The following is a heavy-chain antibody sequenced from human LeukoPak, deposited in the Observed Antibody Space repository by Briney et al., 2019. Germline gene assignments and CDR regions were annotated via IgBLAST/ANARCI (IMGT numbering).Heavy chain of an antibody. Sequence: PGGSLRLSCAASGFTFSSYWMSWVRQAPGKGLEWVGRIKSKTDGGTTDYAAPVKGRFTISRDDSKNTLYLQMNSLKTEDTAVYYCTTDKAYGAFDIWGQGTMVTVSS. CDR1: GFTFSSYW. CDR3: TTDKAYGAFDI. V-gene: IGHV3-15*01. CDR2: IKSKTDGGTT. J-gene: IGHJ3*02. D-gene: IGHD3-16*01.